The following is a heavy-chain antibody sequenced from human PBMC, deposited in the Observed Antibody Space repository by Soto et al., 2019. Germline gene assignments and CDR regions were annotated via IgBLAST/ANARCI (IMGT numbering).Heavy chain of an antibody. D-gene: IGHD2-2*01. Sequence: SETLSLTCTVSGDSVSSFYWTWIRQPPGKGPEWIGSISYSGSTNYNPSLKSRVTISADKSKNQISLRLSSVTAADTAVYYCARDRGGVVATNYYYYGMDVWGQGTTVTVSS. CDR3: ARDRGGVVATNYYYYGMDV. J-gene: IGHJ6*02. V-gene: IGHV4-59*02. CDR1: GDSVSSFY. CDR2: ISYSGST.